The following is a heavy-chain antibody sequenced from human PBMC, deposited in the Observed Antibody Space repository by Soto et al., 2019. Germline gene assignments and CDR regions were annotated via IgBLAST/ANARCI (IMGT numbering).Heavy chain of an antibody. V-gene: IGHV3-21*01. J-gene: IGHJ6*02. CDR3: ARDHNPQVFWGIAVVPLNYYYYGMDV. CDR1: GFTFSSYS. CDR2: ISSSSSYI. Sequence: GGSLRLSCAASGFTFSSYSMNWVRQAPGKGLEWVSSISSSSSYIYYADSVKGRFTISRDNAKNSLYLQMNSLRAEDTAVYYCARDHNPQVFWGIAVVPLNYYYYGMDVWGQGTTVTVSS. D-gene: IGHD6-19*01.